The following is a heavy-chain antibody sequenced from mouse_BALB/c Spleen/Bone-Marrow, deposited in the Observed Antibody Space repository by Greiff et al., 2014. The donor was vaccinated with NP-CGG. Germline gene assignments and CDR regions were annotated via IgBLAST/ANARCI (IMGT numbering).Heavy chain of an antibody. D-gene: IGHD1-1*01. V-gene: IGHV7-3*02. CDR3: ARVYSGYFDF. CDR2: IRNKANGYTT. J-gene: IGHJ2*01. Sequence: EVKVEESGGGLVQPGGSLRLSCTTSGFTFTDYFMTWVRQPPGKALEWLGFIRNKANGYTTEYNPSVKGRFTISRDTSQGILYLQMNTLRAEDSAIYFCARVYSGYFDFWGQGTTLTVSS. CDR1: GFTFTDYF.